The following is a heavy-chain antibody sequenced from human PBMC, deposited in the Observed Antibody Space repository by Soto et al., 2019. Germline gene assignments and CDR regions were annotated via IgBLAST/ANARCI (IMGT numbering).Heavy chain of an antibody. CDR3: AKWWRVDGMDV. Sequence: GGSLRLSCVASGFTFSSYAMSWVRQAPGQRLEWVATFSGGRDTTWHADSVKGRFTVSRDSSKNTLSLQMNSLRPEDTALYYCAKWWRVDGMDVWGQGTTVTVSS. J-gene: IGHJ6*02. V-gene: IGHV3-23*01. D-gene: IGHD2-15*01. CDR2: FSGGRDTT. CDR1: GFTFSSYA.